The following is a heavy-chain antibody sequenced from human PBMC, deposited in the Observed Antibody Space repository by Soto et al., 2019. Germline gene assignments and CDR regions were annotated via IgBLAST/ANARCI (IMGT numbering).Heavy chain of an antibody. CDR1: GFTFSNYW. CDR2: IGQDGSQR. D-gene: IGHD2-21*01. V-gene: IGHV3-7*01. Sequence: PGGSLRLSCTASGFTFSNYWISWVRQAPGKGLEWVANIGQDGSQRNYVDSVKGRFTISRDNAENSLYLQMNSLRAEDTAIYYCASARHIGPGGHGTLVKVAS. CDR3: ASARHIGP. J-gene: IGHJ5*02.